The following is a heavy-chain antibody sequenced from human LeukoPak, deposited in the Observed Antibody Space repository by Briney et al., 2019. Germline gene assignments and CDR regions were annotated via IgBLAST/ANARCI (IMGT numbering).Heavy chain of an antibody. CDR1: GFTFSNYA. D-gene: IGHD3-10*01. CDR3: AKGGAVSSKSITLVRGTRRYYYYMDV. Sequence: PGGSLRLSCAASGFTFSNYAMHWVRQTPGKGLDWVAVVSFHGTDKFYADSVKGRFTISRDNSKNTLYLQMDRLRAEDTAVYYCAKGGAVSSKSITLVRGTRRYYYYMDVWGKGTTVTISS. V-gene: IGHV3-30*04. J-gene: IGHJ6*03. CDR2: VSFHGTDK.